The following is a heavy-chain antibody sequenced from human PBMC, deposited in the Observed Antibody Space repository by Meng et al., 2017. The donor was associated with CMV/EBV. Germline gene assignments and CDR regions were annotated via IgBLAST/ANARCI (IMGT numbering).Heavy chain of an antibody. J-gene: IGHJ4*02. Sequence: GHLRESGPGLVKPSETLSLTCTVSGGSISSNDWSWTRQPAGKGLEWIGRIYTSGSTNYNPSLKSRVTMSVDTSKNQFSLKLSSVTAADTAVYYCARGGLYYYDSSGHFDYWGQGTLVTVS. CDR1: GGSISSND. CDR3: ARGGLYYYDSSGHFDY. D-gene: IGHD3-22*01. V-gene: IGHV4-4*07. CDR2: IYTSGST.